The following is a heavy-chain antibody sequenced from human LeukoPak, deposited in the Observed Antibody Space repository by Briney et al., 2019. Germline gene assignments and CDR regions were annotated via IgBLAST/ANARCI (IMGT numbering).Heavy chain of an antibody. J-gene: IGHJ4*02. CDR3: ASGSYGYYFDY. CDR2: ISSSSSTI. Sequence: PGGSLRLPCAASGFTFDDYVMSWVRQAPGKGLEWVSYISSSSSTIYYADSVKGRFTISRDNAKNSLYLQMNSLRAEDTAVYYCASGSYGYYFDYWGQGTLVTVSS. V-gene: IGHV3-48*01. D-gene: IGHD1-26*01. CDR1: GFTFDDYV.